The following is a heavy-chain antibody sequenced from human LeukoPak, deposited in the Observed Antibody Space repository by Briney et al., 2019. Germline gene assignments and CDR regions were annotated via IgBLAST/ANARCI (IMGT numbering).Heavy chain of an antibody. Sequence: GSSLRLFCAASGFTFEDYAMHWVRQAPGKGLEGVSGITWKSGSIGYADSVKGRFTISRANHKTPLSLQLNSLRADDMALYYCAKAPRYSTAWFHFDSWGQGTLLTVPS. D-gene: IGHD6-19*01. CDR2: ITWKSGSI. CDR1: GFTFEDYA. J-gene: IGHJ4*02. CDR3: AKAPRYSTAWFHFDS. V-gene: IGHV3-9*03.